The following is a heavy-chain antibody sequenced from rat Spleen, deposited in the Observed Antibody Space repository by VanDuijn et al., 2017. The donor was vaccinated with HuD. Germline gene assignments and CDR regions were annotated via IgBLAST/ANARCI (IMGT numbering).Heavy chain of an antibody. Sequence: EVQLVESGGGLVQPGRSLKLSCAASGFNFSNFYMAWVRQVPTKGLEWVANISPGGGTYYSDSVKGRFTISRDNAKSTQYLQMDSLRFEDTASYYCARHHYDGYYHGPVLGVMDAWGQGASVTVSS. D-gene: IGHD1-12*03. CDR3: ARHHYDGYYHGPVLGVMDA. V-gene: IGHV5-25*01. CDR2: ISPGGGT. CDR1: GFNFSNFY. J-gene: IGHJ4*01.